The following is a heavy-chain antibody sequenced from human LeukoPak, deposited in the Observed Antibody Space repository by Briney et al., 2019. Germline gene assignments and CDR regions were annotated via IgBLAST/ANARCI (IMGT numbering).Heavy chain of an antibody. CDR2: ISYDGSSK. D-gene: IGHD3-22*01. Sequence: PGRSLRLSCAASGFTFSSYGMHWVRQAPGKGLEWVAVISYDGSSKYYADSVKGRFTISRDNSKNALYLQMNSLRAEDTAVYYCAKEGRAYYYDSSGYYRDAFDIWGQGTMVTVSS. V-gene: IGHV3-30*18. CDR1: GFTFSSYG. J-gene: IGHJ3*02. CDR3: AKEGRAYYYDSSGYYRDAFDI.